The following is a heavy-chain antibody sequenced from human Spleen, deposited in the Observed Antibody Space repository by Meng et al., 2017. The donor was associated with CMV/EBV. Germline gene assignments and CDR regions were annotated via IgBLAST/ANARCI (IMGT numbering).Heavy chain of an antibody. V-gene: IGHV3-30*02. Sequence: GESLKISCAASGFIFGDYDMHWVRQAPGKGLEWVAFIRYDGSSKYYEDSVKGRRTISRDNSKNTLYLQMTSLRPEDTAMYYCAKGYWNPEDWGQGTLVTVSS. CDR1: GFIFGDYD. CDR2: IRYDGSSK. D-gene: IGHD1-1*01. J-gene: IGHJ4*02. CDR3: AKGYWNPED.